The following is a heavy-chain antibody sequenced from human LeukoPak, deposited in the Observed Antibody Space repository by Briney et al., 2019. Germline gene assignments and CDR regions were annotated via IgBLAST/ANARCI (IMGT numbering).Heavy chain of an antibody. CDR1: GYTFTSYG. CDR3: ARGRGYCTNGVCYIWFDP. J-gene: IGHJ5*02. V-gene: IGHV1-18*01. CDR2: ISPYNGNT. D-gene: IGHD2-8*01. Sequence: ASVKVSCKASGYTFTSYGISWVRQAPGQGLEWMAWISPYNGNTKYVQNLQGRVTMTTDTSTSTAYMELRSLRSDDTAVYYCARGRGYCTNGVCYIWFDPWGQGTLVTVSS.